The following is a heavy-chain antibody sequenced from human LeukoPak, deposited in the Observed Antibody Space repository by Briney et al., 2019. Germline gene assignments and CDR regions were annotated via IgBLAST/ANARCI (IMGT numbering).Heavy chain of an antibody. J-gene: IGHJ4*02. CDR2: IYYSGST. V-gene: IGHV4-59*01. Sequence: SETLSLTCTVSGGSISIYHWSWIRQPPGKGLEWIGYIYYSGSTNYNPSLKSRVTISVDTSKNQFSLKLSSVTAADTAVYYCARDRGYSGYDPEGFDYWGQGTLVTVSS. CDR1: GGSISIYH. D-gene: IGHD5-12*01. CDR3: ARDRGYSGYDPEGFDY.